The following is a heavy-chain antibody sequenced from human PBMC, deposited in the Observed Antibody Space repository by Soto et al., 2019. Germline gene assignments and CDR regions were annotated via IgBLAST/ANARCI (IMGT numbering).Heavy chain of an antibody. CDR2: IKQDGGEK. V-gene: IGHV3-7*01. CDR1: GFTFSTYW. CDR3: ARDRGYCSGGTCYTVLDY. D-gene: IGHD2-15*01. J-gene: IGHJ4*02. Sequence: PGGSLRRSCAASGFTFSTYWMNWVRQAPGKGLEWVANIKQDGGEKYYVDSVKGRFTISRDNAKSSLYLQMNSLRAGDTAVYYCARDRGYCSGGTCYTVLDYWGQGTLVTVSS.